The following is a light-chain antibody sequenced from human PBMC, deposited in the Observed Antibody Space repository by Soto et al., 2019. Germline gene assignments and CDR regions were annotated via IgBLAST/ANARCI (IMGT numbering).Light chain of an antibody. CDR2: AAS. J-gene: IGKJ1*01. V-gene: IGKV1-27*01. Sequence: DIQMTQSPSSLSASVGDRVTITCRASQGISNYLAWYQQKPGKVPNLLIYAASTLQSGFPSRFSGSGSGTDFTLTISSRQPEDVATYYCQECNTAPTWTFGQGTKVEV. CDR1: QGISNY. CDR3: QECNTAPTWT.